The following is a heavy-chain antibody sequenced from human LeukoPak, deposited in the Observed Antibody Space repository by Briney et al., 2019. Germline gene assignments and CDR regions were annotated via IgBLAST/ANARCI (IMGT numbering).Heavy chain of an antibody. Sequence: GESLKISCKSSGYSFTSHWIGWVRPMPGKGLEWMGIIHPGDSDTRYSPSFQGQVTVSADESITTAYLQWSSLKASDTAMFYCVRGNPGYSGYYFDLWGQGTLVTVSS. D-gene: IGHD5-12*01. V-gene: IGHV5-51*01. CDR1: GYSFTSHW. J-gene: IGHJ4*02. CDR3: VRGNPGYSGYYFDL. CDR2: IHPGDSDT.